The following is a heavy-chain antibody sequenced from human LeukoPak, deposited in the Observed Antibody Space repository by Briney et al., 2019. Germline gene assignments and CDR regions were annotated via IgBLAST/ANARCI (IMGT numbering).Heavy chain of an antibody. CDR3: VRAGVDTSGYDSQGFFY. CDR1: GCTFSDYY. D-gene: IGHD3-16*01. V-gene: IGHV3-11*01. J-gene: IGHJ4*02. CDR2: ITDNGSSE. Sequence: GGALTLPCAASGCTFSDYYLGWLRQAPGKGLEWVAYITDNGSSEYYPPPLKGRFTIHKNNANNSVHLQVNSPTADDPAQYYCVRAGVDTSGYDSQGFFYWGERTLVTVSS.